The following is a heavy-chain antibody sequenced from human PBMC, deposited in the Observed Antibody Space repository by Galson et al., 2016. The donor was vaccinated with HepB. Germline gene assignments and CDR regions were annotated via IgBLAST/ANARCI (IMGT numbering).Heavy chain of an antibody. V-gene: IGHV1-69*06. Sequence: SVKVSCKASRYTLTTYGISWVRQAPGQGLEWMGGILPDFGTANYAQKFQGRLTITADISTNTAYLELSSLRSEDTAVYYCARYCDSLTACRESRFDYWGQGTLVTVSS. J-gene: IGHJ4*02. D-gene: IGHD3-9*01. CDR3: ARYCDSLTACRESRFDY. CDR2: ILPDFGTA. CDR1: RYTLTTYG.